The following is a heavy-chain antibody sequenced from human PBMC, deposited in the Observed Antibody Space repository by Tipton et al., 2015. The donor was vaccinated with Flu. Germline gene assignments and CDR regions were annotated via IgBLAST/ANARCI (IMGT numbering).Heavy chain of an antibody. J-gene: IGHJ5*02. CDR2: TYYRSKWYN. Sequence: TLSLTCAISGDSVSSNSAAWNWIRQSPSRGLEWLGRTYYRSKWYNDYAVSVKSRITINPDTSKNQFSLQLNSVTHEDTAVYYCAREKGLWFGELLGFDPWGRGTLVTVSS. CDR1: GDSVSSNSAA. CDR3: AREKGLWFGELLGFDP. V-gene: IGHV6-1*01. D-gene: IGHD3-10*01.